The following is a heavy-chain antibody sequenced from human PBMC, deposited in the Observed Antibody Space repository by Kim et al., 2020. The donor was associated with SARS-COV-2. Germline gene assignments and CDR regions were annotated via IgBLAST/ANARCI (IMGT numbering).Heavy chain of an antibody. CDR3: TAKGFRSLRYFDWFLEAYDAPLDY. Sequence: GGSLRLSCAASGFTFSNAWMSWVRQAPGKGLEWVGRIKSKTDGGTTDYAAPVKGRFTISRDDSKNTLYLQMNSLKTEDTAVYYCTAKGFRSLRYFDWFLEAYDAPLDYWGQGTLVTVSS. CDR1: GFTFSNAW. D-gene: IGHD3-9*01. CDR2: IKSKTDGGTT. V-gene: IGHV3-15*01. J-gene: IGHJ4*02.